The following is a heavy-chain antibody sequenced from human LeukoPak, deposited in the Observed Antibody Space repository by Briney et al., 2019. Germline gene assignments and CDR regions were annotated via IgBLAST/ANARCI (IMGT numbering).Heavy chain of an antibody. CDR1: GFTFSNYA. V-gene: IGHV3-23*01. CDR3: ARDTYVGSGSYTFDY. D-gene: IGHD3-10*01. J-gene: IGHJ4*02. CDR2: ISGNGDTT. Sequence: GGSLRLSCAASGFTFSNYAMSWVRQAPGKGLEWVSVISGNGDTTYYPVSVKGRFTISRYNSKNTLYLQMNSLRAEDTAVYYCARDTYVGSGSYTFDYWGQGTLVTVSS.